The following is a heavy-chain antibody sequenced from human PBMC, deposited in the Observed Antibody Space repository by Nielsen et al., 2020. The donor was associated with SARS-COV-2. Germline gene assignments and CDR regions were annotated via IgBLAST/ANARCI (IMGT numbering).Heavy chain of an antibody. D-gene: IGHD4-17*01. CDR2: INPNDRST. Sequence: ASVKVSCKASGYTFTRYYIHWVRQAPGQGLEWMGIINPNDRSTSYPQKFRGRVTMTGDTSTSTLYMEMSSLRSEDTAVYYCARAYPMTSDSYWGQGTLVTVSS. CDR1: GYTFTRYY. V-gene: IGHV1-46*01. CDR3: ARAYPMTSDSY. J-gene: IGHJ4*02.